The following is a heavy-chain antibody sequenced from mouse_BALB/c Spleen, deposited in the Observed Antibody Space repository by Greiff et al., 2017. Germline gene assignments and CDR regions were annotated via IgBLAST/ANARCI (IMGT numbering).Heavy chain of an antibody. CDR3: ARHYYGSAMDY. Sequence: DVKLVESGGGLVKPGGSLKLSCAASGFTFSSYAMSWVRQTPEKRLEWVATISSGGSYTYYPDSVKGRFTISRDNAKNTLYLQMSSLRSEDTAMYYCARHYYGSAMDYWGQGTSVTVSS. CDR1: GFTFSSYA. D-gene: IGHD1-1*01. V-gene: IGHV5-9-3*01. CDR2: ISSGGSYT. J-gene: IGHJ4*01.